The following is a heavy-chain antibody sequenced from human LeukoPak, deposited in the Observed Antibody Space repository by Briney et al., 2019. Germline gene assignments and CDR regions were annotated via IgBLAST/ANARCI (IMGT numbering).Heavy chain of an antibody. CDR2: ISSTGVST. Sequence: GGALRLSCAASGFTFSSYAMHWVRQAPGKGLEYVSAISSTGVSTYYANSVKGRFTISRDNSKNTLYLQMDSLRVEDMAVYYCARRLTGYNSGYDYWGQGTLVTVSS. CDR3: ARRLTGYNSGYDY. J-gene: IGHJ4*02. D-gene: IGHD6-19*01. V-gene: IGHV3-64*01. CDR1: GFTFSSYA.